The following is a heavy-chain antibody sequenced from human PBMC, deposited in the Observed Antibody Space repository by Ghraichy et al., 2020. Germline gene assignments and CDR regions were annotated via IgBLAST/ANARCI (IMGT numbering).Heavy chain of an antibody. J-gene: IGHJ4*02. Sequence: GESLNISCAASGFTFSDYYMNWIRQAPGKGLEWISSISSSSTTIYYADSMKGRFTISRDNAKNSLYLQMKSLRAEDTAVYYCAREHYGSSSGFDSWGQGTLVTVSS. CDR1: GFTFSDYY. D-gene: IGHD6-6*01. CDR3: AREHYGSSSGFDS. CDR2: ISSSSTTI. V-gene: IGHV3-11*01.